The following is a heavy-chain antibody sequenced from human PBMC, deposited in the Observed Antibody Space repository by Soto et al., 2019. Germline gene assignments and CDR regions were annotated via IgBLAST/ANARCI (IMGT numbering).Heavy chain of an antibody. CDR2: IYYSGST. D-gene: IGHD3-9*01. V-gene: IGHV4-30-4*01. CDR3: ARDMGGYDILTGYYDQNGWFDP. Sequence: PSETLSLTCTVSGGSISSGDYYWSWIRQPPGKGLEWIGYIYYSGSTYYNPSLKSRVTISVDTSKNQFSLKLSSVTAADTAVYYCARDMGGYDILTGYYDQNGWFDPWGQGTLVTVSS. CDR1: GGSISSGDYY. J-gene: IGHJ5*02.